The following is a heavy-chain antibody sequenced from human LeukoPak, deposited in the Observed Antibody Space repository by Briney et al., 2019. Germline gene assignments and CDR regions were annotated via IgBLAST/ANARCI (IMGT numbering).Heavy chain of an antibody. CDR3: AKDGAYYGSGSYHWFDP. D-gene: IGHD3-10*01. V-gene: IGHV3-30*18. Sequence: GGSLRLSCAASGFTFSSYGMHWVRQAAGKGLEWVAVISYDGSNKYYADSVKGRFTISRDNSKNTLYLQMNSLRAEDTAVYYCAKDGAYYGSGSYHWFDPWGQGTLVTVSS. J-gene: IGHJ5*02. CDR2: ISYDGSNK. CDR1: GFTFSSYG.